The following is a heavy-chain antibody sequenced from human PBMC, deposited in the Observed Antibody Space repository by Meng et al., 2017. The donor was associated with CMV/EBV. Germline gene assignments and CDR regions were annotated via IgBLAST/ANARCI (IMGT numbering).Heavy chain of an antibody. D-gene: IGHD3-10*01. Sequence: GESLKISCASSGFTFSSYWMHWVRQAPGKGLVWVSRINSDGSSTSYADSVKGRFTIFRDNAKNTLYLQMNSLRAEDTAVYYCAKDGEGSGSYDAFDIWGQGTMVTVSS. J-gene: IGHJ3*02. CDR2: INSDGSST. CDR1: GFTFSSYW. V-gene: IGHV3-74*01. CDR3: AKDGEGSGSYDAFDI.